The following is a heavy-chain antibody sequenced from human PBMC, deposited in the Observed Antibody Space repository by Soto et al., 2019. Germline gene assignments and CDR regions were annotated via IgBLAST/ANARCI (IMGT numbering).Heavy chain of an antibody. CDR1: RFTFSDYG. Sequence: HPGGSLRLSCAASRFTFSDYGMHWVRQAPGKGLEWVAGISHGATRKSYSDSVKGRFIISRDNSKKMLYLQLNSLRREDTAVYYCAKDWAGGSNRYQLDYWGRGTLVTVSS. CDR3: AKDWAGGSNRYQLDY. V-gene: IGHV3-30*18. J-gene: IGHJ4*02. CDR2: ISHGATRK. D-gene: IGHD4-4*01.